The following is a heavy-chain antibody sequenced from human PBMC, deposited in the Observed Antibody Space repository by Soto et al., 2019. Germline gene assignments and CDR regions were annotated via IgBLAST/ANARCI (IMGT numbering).Heavy chain of an antibody. CDR3: TRVGGSVSGMDV. V-gene: IGHV3-74*01. CDR1: GFTFSIYW. Sequence: EVQLVESGGGLVQPGGSLRLSCAASGFTFSIYWMHWVRQAPGKGPVLVSRIDNAGSSARYADSVKGRFTISRDNAKNTVYLQMNSLRAEDTAVYYCTRVGGSVSGMDVWGQGTTVTVSS. D-gene: IGHD1-26*01. J-gene: IGHJ6*02. CDR2: IDNAGSSA.